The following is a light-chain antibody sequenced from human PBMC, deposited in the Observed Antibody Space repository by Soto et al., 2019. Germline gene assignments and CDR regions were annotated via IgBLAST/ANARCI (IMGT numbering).Light chain of an antibody. CDR3: LQGTHWPWT. Sequence: DVVVTQSPLALPVTLGQPAAISCRSTQSLVDSDGNTYLTWLQQRPGQSPRRLINKVSNRDSGVADRFSGSGSGTDFTLKISGVEAEDVGVYYWLQGTHWPWTLGQGTQVEIK. CDR1: QSLVDSDGNTY. J-gene: IGKJ1*01. CDR2: KVS. V-gene: IGKV2-30*01.